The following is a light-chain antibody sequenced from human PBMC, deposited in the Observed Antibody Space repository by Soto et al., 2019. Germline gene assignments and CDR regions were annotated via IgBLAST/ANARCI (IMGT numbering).Light chain of an antibody. Sequence: QSVLTQPPSVSAAPRQKVTISCSGSTSNIGNNYVSWYQQFPGTAPKLLIYDNNKRPSGIPDRFSGSRSGTSATLGITGLQTGDEAYYYCGTWDASLSAEIFGGGTKLTVL. J-gene: IGLJ2*01. CDR2: DNN. V-gene: IGLV1-51*01. CDR3: GTWDASLSAEI. CDR1: TSNIGNNY.